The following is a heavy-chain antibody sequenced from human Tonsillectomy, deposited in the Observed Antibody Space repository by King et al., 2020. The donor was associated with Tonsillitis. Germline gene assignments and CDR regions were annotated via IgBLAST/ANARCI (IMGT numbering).Heavy chain of an antibody. D-gene: IGHD3-22*01. CDR2: INPNSGGT. J-gene: IGHJ5*02. CDR1: GYTFTGYY. CDR3: ARGLGDYYDSSGYQNLFDP. Sequence: VQLVESGAEVKKPGASVKVSCKASGYTFTGYYMHWVRQAPGQGLEWMGWINPNSGGTNYAQKFQGRVTMTRDTSISTAYMELSRLRSDDTAVYYCARGLGDYYDSSGYQNLFDPWGQGTLVTVSS. V-gene: IGHV1-2*02.